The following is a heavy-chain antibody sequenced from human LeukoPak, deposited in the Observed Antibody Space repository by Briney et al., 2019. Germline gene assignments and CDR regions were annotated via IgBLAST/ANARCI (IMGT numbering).Heavy chain of an antibody. J-gene: IGHJ3*02. Sequence: SETLSLTCTVSGGSISSYYWSWIRQPPGKGLEWIGYIYYSGSTSYNPSLKSRVTISVDTSKKQFSLKLSFVTAADTAFYYCARYIVSYPHDAFDIWGQGTMVTVSS. CDR3: ARYIVSYPHDAFDI. D-gene: IGHD1-26*01. V-gene: IGHV4-59*01. CDR2: IYYSGST. CDR1: GGSISSYY.